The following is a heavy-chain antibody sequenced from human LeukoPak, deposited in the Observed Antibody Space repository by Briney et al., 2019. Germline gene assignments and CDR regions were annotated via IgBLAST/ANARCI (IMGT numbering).Heavy chain of an antibody. CDR2: FHISRPT. Sequence: PSETLSLTCTVSGGSISGYSWTWIRQPPGQGLEWIGYFHISRPTSYNPSLTGRVIISVDTAMDQISLKLNSVTAADTAVYYCARGHLGLSPWGQGNLVTVTS. J-gene: IGHJ5*02. V-gene: IGHV4-59*12. D-gene: IGHD3-10*01. CDR3: ARGHLGLSP. CDR1: GGSISGYS.